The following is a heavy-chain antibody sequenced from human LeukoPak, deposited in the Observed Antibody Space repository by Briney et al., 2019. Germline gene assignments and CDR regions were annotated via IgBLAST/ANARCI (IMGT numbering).Heavy chain of an antibody. J-gene: IGHJ5*02. CDR1: GFTFSSYW. V-gene: IGHV3-7*01. D-gene: IGHD2-2*01. Sequence: GGSLRLSCAASGFTFSSYWMSWVRQAPGKGLEWVANIKQDGSEKYYVDSVKGRFTISRDNAKNSLYLQMNSLRAEDTAVYYCARDLGDIVVVPAAGFDPWGQGTLVTVSS. CDR2: IKQDGSEK. CDR3: ARDLGDIVVVPAAGFDP.